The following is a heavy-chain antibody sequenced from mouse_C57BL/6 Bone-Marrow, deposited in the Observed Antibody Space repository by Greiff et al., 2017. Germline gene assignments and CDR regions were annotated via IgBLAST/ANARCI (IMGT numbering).Heavy chain of an antibody. V-gene: IGHV14-1*01. CDR2: IDPEDGDT. Sequence: VQLQQSGAELVRPGASVKLSCTASGFNIKDYYMHWVKQRPEQGLEWIGRIDPEDGDTEYAPKFQGKATMSADTSSNTAYLQLSSLTSEDTAVYYCTITTVGGFSYWGQGTLVTVSA. J-gene: IGHJ3*01. CDR3: TITTVGGFSY. D-gene: IGHD1-1*01. CDR1: GFNIKDYY.